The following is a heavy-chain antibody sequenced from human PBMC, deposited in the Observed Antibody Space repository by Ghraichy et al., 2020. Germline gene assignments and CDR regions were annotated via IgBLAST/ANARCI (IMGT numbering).Heavy chain of an antibody. V-gene: IGHV3-21*01. CDR2: ISGNGYYI. CDR1: GFTFSDYS. D-gene: IGHD3-22*01. CDR3: TRDHYYDRTHYYSRGGDCDY. J-gene: IGHJ4*01. Sequence: LSLTCAASGFTFSDYSMNWVRQAPGKGLEWISSISGNGYYIYYANSLRGRFTISRDNAENSLYLQMNNLRAEDTAIYYCTRDHYYDRTHYYSRGGDCDYWGHGTLVTVSS.